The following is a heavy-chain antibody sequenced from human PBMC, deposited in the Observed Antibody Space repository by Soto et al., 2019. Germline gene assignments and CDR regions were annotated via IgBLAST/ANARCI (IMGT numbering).Heavy chain of an antibody. CDR2: VKDGGST. Sequence: QVQLQQWGAGLLKPSETLSLTCTVNGGSLTGYYWSWIRQPPGKGLEWIGEVKDGGSTNYSPSLRGRVSISADTSKSHFSLGLNSVTAADTAGYFCARGQEGIVATHWDQGAMVTVSS. J-gene: IGHJ4*02. CDR3: ARGQEGIVATH. V-gene: IGHV4-34*01. CDR1: GGSLTGYY. D-gene: IGHD5-12*01.